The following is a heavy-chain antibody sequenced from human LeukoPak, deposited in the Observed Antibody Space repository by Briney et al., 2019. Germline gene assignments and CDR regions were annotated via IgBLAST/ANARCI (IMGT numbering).Heavy chain of an antibody. J-gene: IGHJ4*02. Sequence: GGSLRLSCAASGFTFSSYAMSWVRQAPGKGLEWVSAISGSGGSTYYADSVKGRFTISRDNSKNTLYLQMNSLRAEDTAVYYCAKSITYDFWSGPSSLDYWGQGTLVTVSS. D-gene: IGHD3-3*01. CDR2: ISGSGGST. V-gene: IGHV3-23*01. CDR1: GFTFSSYA. CDR3: AKSITYDFWSGPSSLDY.